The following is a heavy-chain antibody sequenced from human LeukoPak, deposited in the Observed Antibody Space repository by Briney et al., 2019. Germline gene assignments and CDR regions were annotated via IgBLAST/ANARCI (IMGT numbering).Heavy chain of an antibody. V-gene: IGHV4-59*08. D-gene: IGHD3-22*01. Sequence: SETLSLTCTVSGGSISDYYWSWIRQPPGKRLEYIGYVYYSGSTNYNPSLKSRVTISVDTSKNQFSLRLSSVTAADTAVYYCARHPWGHYYYDSSGYSPDSYYFDYWGQGTLVTVSS. CDR1: GGSISDYY. CDR2: VYYSGST. CDR3: ARHPWGHYYYDSSGYSPDSYYFDY. J-gene: IGHJ4*02.